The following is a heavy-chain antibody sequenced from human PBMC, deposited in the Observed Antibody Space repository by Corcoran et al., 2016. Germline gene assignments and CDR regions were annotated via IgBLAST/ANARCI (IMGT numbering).Heavy chain of an antibody. CDR1: GYTFTSYY. D-gene: IGHD4-17*01. Sequence: QVQLVQSGAEVKKPGASVKVSCKASGYTFTSYYMHCVRQAPGQGLEWMGIINPSGGSTSYAQKFQGRVTMTRDTSKSTVYMELSSLRSEDTAVYYGARDRLEEADFDYWGQGTLVTVSS. V-gene: IGHV1-46*01. CDR2: INPSGGST. J-gene: IGHJ4*02. CDR3: ARDRLEEADFDY.